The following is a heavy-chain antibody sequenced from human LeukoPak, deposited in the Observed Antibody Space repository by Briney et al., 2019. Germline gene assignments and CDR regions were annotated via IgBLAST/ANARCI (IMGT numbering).Heavy chain of an antibody. CDR1: GFTFSSYG. D-gene: IGHD2-15*01. CDR3: AKHSSCSGGSCYSERAFDI. Sequence: GGSLRLSCAASGFTFSSYGMSWVRQAPGKGLEWVSAISGSGGSTYCADSVKGRFTISRDNSKNTLYLQMNSLRAEDTAVYYCAKHSSCSGGSCYSERAFDIWGQGTMVTVSS. CDR2: ISGSGGST. J-gene: IGHJ3*02. V-gene: IGHV3-23*01.